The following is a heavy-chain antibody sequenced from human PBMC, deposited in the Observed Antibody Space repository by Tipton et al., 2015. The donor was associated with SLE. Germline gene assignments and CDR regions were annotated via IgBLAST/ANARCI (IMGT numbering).Heavy chain of an antibody. CDR3: ARLQYIFGGMDA. CDR1: GGSFSGNY. CDR2: INHRGGT. J-gene: IGHJ6*04. D-gene: IGHD3-3*01. V-gene: IGHV4-34*01. Sequence: TLSLTCAVFGGSFSGNYWIWIRQTPGKGLEWIGEINHRGGTNLNPSLESRVSVSKDTSKNQFSLKLTSVTAADTAVYYCARLQYIFGGMDAWGEGTTVTVSS.